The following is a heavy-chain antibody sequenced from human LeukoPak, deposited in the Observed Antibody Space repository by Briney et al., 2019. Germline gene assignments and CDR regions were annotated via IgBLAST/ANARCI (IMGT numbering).Heavy chain of an antibody. CDR3: ARDFRRASDAFDI. CDR2: IYTDGTT. Sequence: GGSLRLSCAASGFSVSINYMSWVRQAPAKGLECVSVIYTDGTTYYADSVKGRFTISRDHSNNTLHLQMNSLRAEDTAMYYCARDFRRASDAFDIWGQGTMVTVSS. V-gene: IGHV3-53*01. J-gene: IGHJ3*02. CDR1: GFSVSINY.